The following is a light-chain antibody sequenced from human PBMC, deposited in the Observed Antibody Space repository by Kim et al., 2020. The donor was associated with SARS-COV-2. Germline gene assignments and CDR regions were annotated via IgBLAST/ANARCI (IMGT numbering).Light chain of an antibody. V-gene: IGKV1-27*01. CDR2: EAS. Sequence: ASVGDRVTSTCRASQGISNSLAWYQQKPGKVPKLLIYEASTVHSGVPTRFSGSGSGTDVTLTISSLQPEDFATYYCQQSYSTPPTFGQGTKVDIK. J-gene: IGKJ1*01. CDR1: QGISNS. CDR3: QQSYSTPPT.